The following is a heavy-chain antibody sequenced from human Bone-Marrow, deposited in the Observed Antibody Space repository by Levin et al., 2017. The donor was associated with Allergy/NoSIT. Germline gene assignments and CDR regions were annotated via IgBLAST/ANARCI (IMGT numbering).Heavy chain of an antibody. CDR1: GFRFSNYG. D-gene: IGHD3/OR15-3a*01. CDR3: ANHFSTAPGGGMEV. Sequence: GGSLRLSCAASGFRFSNYGMHWVRQAPGKGLEWVAIISYDGSNKYYADSVKGRFTVSKDNSKNTLYLQMNSLRAEDTAVYYCANHFSTAPGGGMEVWGQGTTVTVSS. CDR2: ISYDGSNK. J-gene: IGHJ6*02. V-gene: IGHV3-30*18.